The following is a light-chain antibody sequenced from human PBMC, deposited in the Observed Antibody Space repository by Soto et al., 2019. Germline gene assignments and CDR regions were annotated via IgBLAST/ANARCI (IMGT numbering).Light chain of an antibody. CDR3: SSYTGTTTFYV. J-gene: IGLJ1*01. Sequence: QSALTQPASVSGSPGQSITISCTGSSNDIGSYEYVSWYQQHPGRAPKLIIYEVSNRPSGVSNRLSGSKSGNTASLTISGLQAEDEADYYCSSYTGTTTFYVFGSGTQLTVL. V-gene: IGLV2-14*01. CDR1: SNDIGSYEY. CDR2: EVS.